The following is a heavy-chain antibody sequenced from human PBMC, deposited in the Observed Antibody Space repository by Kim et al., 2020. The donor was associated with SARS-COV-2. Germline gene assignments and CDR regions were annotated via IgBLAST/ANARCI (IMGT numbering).Heavy chain of an antibody. CDR2: ISYDGSDK. V-gene: IGHV3-30*18. Sequence: GGSLRLSCAASGFTFIDYGIHWVRQAPGKGLECVAVISYDGSDKYYADSVKGRFTISRDNSKNTLYLQMNSLRPEDTAVYYCAKERLAVADMALYYYYHG. J-gene: IGHJ6*01. D-gene: IGHD6-19*01. CDR1: GFTFIDYG. CDR3: AKERLAVADMALYYYYHG.